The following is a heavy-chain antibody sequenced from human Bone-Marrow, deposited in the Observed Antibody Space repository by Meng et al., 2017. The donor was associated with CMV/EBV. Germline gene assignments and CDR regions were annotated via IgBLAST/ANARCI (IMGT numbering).Heavy chain of an antibody. CDR2: ISGSGGST. D-gene: IGHD2-2*01. V-gene: IGHV3-23*01. Sequence: GESPKISCAASGFTFSSYAVSWVRQAPGKGLEWVSAISGSGGSTYYADSVKGRFTISRDNSKNTLYLQMNSLRAEDTAVYYCANKYHGYYGMDVWGQGTTVTVSS. CDR1: GFTFSSYA. CDR3: ANKYHGYYGMDV. J-gene: IGHJ6*02.